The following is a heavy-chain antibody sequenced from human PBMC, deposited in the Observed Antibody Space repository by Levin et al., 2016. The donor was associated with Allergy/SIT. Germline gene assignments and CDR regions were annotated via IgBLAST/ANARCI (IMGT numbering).Heavy chain of an antibody. CDR3: ARDGLALRFLEWSDQSGVH. Sequence: WIRQPPGKGLEWVANIKQDGSEKYYVDSVKGRFTISRDNAKNSLYLQMNSLRAEDTAVYYCARDGLALRFLEWSDQSGVHWGQGTMVTVSS. D-gene: IGHD3-3*01. J-gene: IGHJ3*01. V-gene: IGHV3-7*01. CDR2: IKQDGSEK.